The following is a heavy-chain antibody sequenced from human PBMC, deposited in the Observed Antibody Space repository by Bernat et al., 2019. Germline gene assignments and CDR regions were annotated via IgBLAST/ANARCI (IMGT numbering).Heavy chain of an antibody. V-gene: IGHV3-23*04. CDR3: AKCEGYSYGSHFDY. CDR2: ISGSGGST. CDR1: GFTVSSNY. Sequence: EVQLVESGGGLIQPGGSLRLSCAASGFTVSSNYMSWVRQAPGKGLEWVSVISGSGGSTYYADSVKGRFTISRDNSKNTLYLQMNSLRAEDTAVYYCAKCEGYSYGSHFDYWGQGTLVTVSS. D-gene: IGHD5-18*01. J-gene: IGHJ4*02.